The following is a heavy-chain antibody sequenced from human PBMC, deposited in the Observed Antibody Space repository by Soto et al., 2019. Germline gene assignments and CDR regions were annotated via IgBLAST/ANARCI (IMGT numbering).Heavy chain of an antibody. V-gene: IGHV3-33*01. CDR1: GFTFSSYG. J-gene: IGHJ3*02. CDR3: ARGPYDSSGYYLDAFDI. CDR2: IWYDGSNK. D-gene: IGHD3-22*01. Sequence: QVQLVESGGGVVQPGRSLRLSCAASGFTFSSYGMHWVRQAPGKGLEWVAVIWYDGSNKYYADSVKGRFTISRDNSKNTRYLQMNSLRDEDTAVYYCARGPYDSSGYYLDAFDIWGQGTMVTVSS.